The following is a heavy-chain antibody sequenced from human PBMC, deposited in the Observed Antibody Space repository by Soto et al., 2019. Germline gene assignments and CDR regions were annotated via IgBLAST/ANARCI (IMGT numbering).Heavy chain of an antibody. CDR3: ARDRGLPFYGDYFYYYYMDV. Sequence: SETLSLTCTVSGGSISSGGYYWSWIRQHPGKGLEWIGYIYYSGSTYYNPSLKSRVTISVDTSKNQFSLKLSSVTAADTAVYYCARDRGLPFYGDYFYYYYMDVWGKGTTVTVSS. CDR1: GGSISSGGYY. V-gene: IGHV4-31*03. D-gene: IGHD4-17*01. CDR2: IYYSGST. J-gene: IGHJ6*03.